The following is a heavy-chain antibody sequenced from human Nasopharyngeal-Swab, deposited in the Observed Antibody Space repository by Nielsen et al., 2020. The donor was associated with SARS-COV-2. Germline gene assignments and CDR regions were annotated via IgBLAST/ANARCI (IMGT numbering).Heavy chain of an antibody. V-gene: IGHV3-21*01. D-gene: IGHD6-13*01. CDR2: ISSSSSYI. CDR1: GFTFSSYS. J-gene: IGHJ6*02. CDR3: ASSPGYSSSWYDNYYYYGMDV. Sequence: GESLKISCAASGFTFSSYSMNWVRQAPRKGLEWVSSISSSSSYIYYADSVKGRFTISRDNAKNSLYLQMNSLRAEDTAVYYCASSPGYSSSWYDNYYYYGMDVWGQGTAVTVSS.